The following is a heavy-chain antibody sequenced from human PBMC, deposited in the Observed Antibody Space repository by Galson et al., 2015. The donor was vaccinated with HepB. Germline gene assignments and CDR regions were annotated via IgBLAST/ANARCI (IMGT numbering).Heavy chain of an antibody. Sequence: SLRLSCAASGFTFSNYAMHWVRQAPGKGLEWVAVIVYDGTNEYYADSVRGRFTISRDNSKNTLYLQMNSLRAEDTAVYYCAKDPEGWELAYYFDYWGQGTLVTVSS. V-gene: IGHV3-30-3*01. CDR1: GFTFSNYA. CDR2: IVYDGTNE. J-gene: IGHJ4*02. D-gene: IGHD1-26*01. CDR3: AKDPEGWELAYYFDY.